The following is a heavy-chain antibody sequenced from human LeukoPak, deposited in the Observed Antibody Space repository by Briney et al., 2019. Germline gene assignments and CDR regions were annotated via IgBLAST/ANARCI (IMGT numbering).Heavy chain of an antibody. CDR1: GFTVKSNY. CDR2: FYSGGST. V-gene: IGHV3-66*02. CDR3: ARQRDRYYFDY. J-gene: IGHJ4*02. Sequence: PGGSLRLSCAASGFTVKSNYMSWVRQAPGKGLEWVSVFYSGGSTYYADSVKGRFTISRDNSKNTLYLQMNGLRAEDTAVYYCARQRDRYYFDYWGQGTLVTVSS. D-gene: IGHD1-14*01.